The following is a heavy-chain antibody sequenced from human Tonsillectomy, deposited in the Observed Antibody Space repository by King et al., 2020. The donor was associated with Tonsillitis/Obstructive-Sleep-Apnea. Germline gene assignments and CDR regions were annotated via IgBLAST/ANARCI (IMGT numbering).Heavy chain of an antibody. J-gene: IGHJ4*02. CDR1: GFTFSNYA. CDR3: ARDSITGKHSFDH. V-gene: IGHV3-30*04. D-gene: IGHD1-20*01. CDR2: ISYDGSNK. Sequence: VQLVESGGGVVQPGRSLRLSCAASGFTFSNYAMHWVRQAPGKGLEWVALISYDGSNKHYADSVKGRFTISRDNSKNTMSLQMNSLRAEDTAVYYCARDSITGKHSFDHWGQGTLVTVSS.